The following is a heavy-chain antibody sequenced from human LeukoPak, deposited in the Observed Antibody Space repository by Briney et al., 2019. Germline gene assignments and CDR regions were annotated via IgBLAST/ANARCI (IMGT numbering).Heavy chain of an antibody. CDR1: GFTFDDYA. J-gene: IGHJ4*02. CDR3: AKDMGSGAYCGGGCHATMGY. Sequence: GGSLRLSCAASGFTFDDYAMHWVRQAPGKGLEWVSGISWNSGSIGYADSVKGRFTISRDNAKNSLYLQMNSLRAEDTALYYCAKDMGSGAYCGGGCHATMGYWGQGTLVTVSS. CDR2: ISWNSGSI. V-gene: IGHV3-9*01. D-gene: IGHD2-21*02.